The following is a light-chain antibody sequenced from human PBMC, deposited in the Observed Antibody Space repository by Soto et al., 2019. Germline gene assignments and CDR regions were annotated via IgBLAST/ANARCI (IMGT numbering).Light chain of an antibody. J-gene: IGKJ5*01. Sequence: ILLTLSPASLSFSTGGRATLSSRAIQSVSSNFAWYQQKPGQAPRLLIFDASNRATGIPARFSGSGSGTDITLTISSREPEDFAVDYYQQHNNWPPAMTFGQGTLVEIK. V-gene: IGKV3-11*01. CDR2: DAS. CDR1: QSVSSN. CDR3: QQHNNWPPAMT.